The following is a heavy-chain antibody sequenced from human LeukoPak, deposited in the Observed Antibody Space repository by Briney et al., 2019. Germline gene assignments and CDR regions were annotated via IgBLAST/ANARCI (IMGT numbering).Heavy chain of an antibody. Sequence: ASVKVSCKVSGYTLTELSMHWVRQAPGKGLEWMGGFDPEDGGTIYAQKFQGRVTMTEDTSTDTAYVELSSLRSEDTAVYYCATEFSDRGITMVRGVHFDYWGKGTLVTVSS. J-gene: IGHJ4*02. CDR3: ATEFSDRGITMVRGVHFDY. CDR1: GYTLTELS. D-gene: IGHD3-10*01. CDR2: FDPEDGGT. V-gene: IGHV1-24*01.